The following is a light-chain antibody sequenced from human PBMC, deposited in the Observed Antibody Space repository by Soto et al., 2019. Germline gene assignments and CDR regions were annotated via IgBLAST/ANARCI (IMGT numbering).Light chain of an antibody. CDR2: DVT. J-gene: IGLJ3*02. CDR3: CSYAGTYTWV. Sequence: QSALAQPRSVSGSPGQSLTISCTGTSSDVGGYDYVSWYQQHPDRAPKLMIYDVTQRPSGVSNRFSGSKSGNTASLTISGLQAEDEGDYYCCSYAGTYTWVFGGGTKLTVL. V-gene: IGLV2-11*01. CDR1: SSDVGGYDY.